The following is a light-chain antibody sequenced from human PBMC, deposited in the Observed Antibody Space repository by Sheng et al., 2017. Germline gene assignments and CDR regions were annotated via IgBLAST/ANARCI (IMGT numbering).Light chain of an antibody. J-gene: IGLJ1*01. CDR3: QVWDSDSEHYV. CDR1: NLASQS. Sequence: SYELTQPPSVSVAPGETATISCGGHNLASQSLHWYQQRPGQAPILVVYDDFHRPSGIPERFSGSNPGSTATLTISRVEAGDEADYYCQVWDSDSEHYVFGTGTKVTVL. V-gene: IGLV3-21*02. CDR2: DDF.